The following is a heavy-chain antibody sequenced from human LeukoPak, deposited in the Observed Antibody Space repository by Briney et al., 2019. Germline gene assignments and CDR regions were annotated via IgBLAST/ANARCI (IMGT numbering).Heavy chain of an antibody. D-gene: IGHD3-9*01. CDR2: IIPILGIA. V-gene: IGHV1-69*04. CDR1: GGTFSSYA. J-gene: IGHJ4*02. Sequence: SVKVSCKASGGTFSSYAISWVRQAPGQGLEWIGRIIPILGIANYAQKFQGRVTITADKSTSTAYMELSSLRSEDTAVYYCARELNPSPGGYFPIDYWGQGTLVTVSS. CDR3: ARELNPSPGGYFPIDY.